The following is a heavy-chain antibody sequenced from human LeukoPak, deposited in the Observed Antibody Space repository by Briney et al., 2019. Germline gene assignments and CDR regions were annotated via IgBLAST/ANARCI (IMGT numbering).Heavy chain of an antibody. CDR3: AADFGRYYGSGSYFRYFDY. D-gene: IGHD3-10*01. J-gene: IGHJ4*02. CDR2: IYSGGST. CDR1: GFTVSSNY. V-gene: IGHV3-53*01. Sequence: PGESLRLSCAASGFTVSSNYMSWVRQAPGKGLEWVSVIYSGGSTYYADSVKGRFTISRDNSKNTLYLQMNSLRAEDTAVYHCAADFGRYYGSGSYFRYFDYWGQGTLVTVSS.